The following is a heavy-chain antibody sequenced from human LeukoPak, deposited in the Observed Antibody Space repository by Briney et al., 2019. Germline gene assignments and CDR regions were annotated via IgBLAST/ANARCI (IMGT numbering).Heavy chain of an antibody. D-gene: IGHD6-19*01. Sequence: PSETLSLTCTVSGGSISSYYWSWIRQPAGKGLEWIGYIYYSGSTNYNPSLKSRVTISVDTSKNQFSLKLSSVTAADTAVYYCARVRYSSGWYGGYYFDYWGQGTLVTVSS. CDR3: ARVRYSSGWYGGYYFDY. V-gene: IGHV4-59*01. J-gene: IGHJ4*02. CDR1: GGSISSYY. CDR2: IYYSGST.